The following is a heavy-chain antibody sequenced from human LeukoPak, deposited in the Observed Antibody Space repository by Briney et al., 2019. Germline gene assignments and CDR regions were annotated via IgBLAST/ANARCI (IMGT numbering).Heavy chain of an antibody. J-gene: IGHJ3*02. CDR1: RFAYSSFW. Sequence: GGSLRLSCSASRFAYSSFWMSCLRQAPGKAREGLTNIQRDESNQNYLESVGGRFAISRDNAKSSLYLQMNSLRPEDTAVYFCARDDITTYAFDIWGQGTKVTVSP. CDR2: IQRDESNQ. V-gene: IGHV3-7*01. D-gene: IGHD1-1*01. CDR3: ARDDITTYAFDI.